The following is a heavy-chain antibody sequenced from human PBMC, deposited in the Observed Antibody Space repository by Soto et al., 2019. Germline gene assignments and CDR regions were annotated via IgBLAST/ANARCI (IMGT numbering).Heavy chain of an antibody. Sequence: HPGGSLRLSCAASGFTFSIYAMTWVRQAPGKGLEWVSSISASSSNTYYADSVKGRFTISRDNSKNTLYLQMNSLRAEDTALYYCAKDESNSNPLYYFDSWGQGTLVTVSS. D-gene: IGHD4-4*01. CDR2: ISASSSNT. CDR1: GFTFSIYA. V-gene: IGHV3-23*01. J-gene: IGHJ4*02. CDR3: AKDESNSNPLYYFDS.